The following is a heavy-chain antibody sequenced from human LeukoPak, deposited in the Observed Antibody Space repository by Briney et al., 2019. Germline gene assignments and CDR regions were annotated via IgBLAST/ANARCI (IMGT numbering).Heavy chain of an antibody. J-gene: IGHJ5*02. CDR2: IYPGDSDT. Sequence: GESLKISCKGSGYSFTSYWIGWVRQMPGKGLEWMGIIYPGDSDTRYSPSFQGQVTISADKSISTAYLQWSSLKASDTAMYYCARRYYCGSGSYYSLNWFDPWGQGTLVTVSS. D-gene: IGHD3-10*01. CDR1: GYSFTSYW. V-gene: IGHV5-51*01. CDR3: ARRYYCGSGSYYSLNWFDP.